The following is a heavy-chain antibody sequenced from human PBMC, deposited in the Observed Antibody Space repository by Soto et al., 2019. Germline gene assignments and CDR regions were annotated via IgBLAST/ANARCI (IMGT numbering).Heavy chain of an antibody. Sequence: GESLKISCKGSGYSFTSYWIGWVRQMPGKGLEWMGIIYPGDSDTRYSPSFQGQVTISADKSISTAYLQWSSLKASDTAMYYCATHAPGPIILGPTGDAPDIWGQGTMVTVSS. V-gene: IGHV5-51*01. D-gene: IGHD2-8*02. CDR2: IYPGDSDT. CDR3: ATHAPGPIILGPTGDAPDI. CDR1: GYSFTSYW. J-gene: IGHJ3*02.